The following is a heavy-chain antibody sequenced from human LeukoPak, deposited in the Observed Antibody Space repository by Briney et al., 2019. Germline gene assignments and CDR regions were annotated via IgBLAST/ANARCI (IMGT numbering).Heavy chain of an antibody. CDR3: ARDRDDYGDYVQDY. V-gene: IGHV3-23*01. D-gene: IGHD4-17*01. J-gene: IGHJ4*02. Sequence: PGGSLRLSCAASGFTFSSYAMSWVRQAPGKGLEWVSGISGSAGVTYSADSVKGRFTISRDNSKNTLYLHMNSLRAEDTAVYYCARDRDDYGDYVQDYWGQGTLVTVSS. CDR1: GFTFSSYA. CDR2: ISGSAGVT.